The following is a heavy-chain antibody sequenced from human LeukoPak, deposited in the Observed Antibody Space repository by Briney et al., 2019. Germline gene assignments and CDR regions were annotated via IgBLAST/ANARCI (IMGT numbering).Heavy chain of an antibody. J-gene: IGHJ6*03. D-gene: IGHD3-3*01. CDR3: ARENQSGYFGYYYYYYMDV. Sequence: GGSLRLSCAASGFTFSSYGMHCVREAPGKGLEGVAVIWYDGSNKYYADSVKGRFTISRDNSKNTLYLQMNSLRAEDTAVYYWARENQSGYFGYYYYYYMDVWGKGTTVTVSS. V-gene: IGHV3-33*01. CDR1: GFTFSSYG. CDR2: IWYDGSNK.